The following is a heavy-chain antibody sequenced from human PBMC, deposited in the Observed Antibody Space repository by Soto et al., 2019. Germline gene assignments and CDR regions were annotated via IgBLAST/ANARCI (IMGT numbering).Heavy chain of an antibody. CDR2: IYYGGTT. J-gene: IGHJ4*02. CDR3: ARGWYYFDF. D-gene: IGHD2-15*01. CDR1: VKPMTGGYY. Sequence: SETLSLTRSVSVKPMTGGYYWGWIRQSPGKGLEWIGSIYYGGTTYYNPSLRSRLAISIDTSKNQFSLRLSSVTAADTALYYCARGWYYFDFWGQGTLVTVSS. V-gene: IGHV4-38-2*02.